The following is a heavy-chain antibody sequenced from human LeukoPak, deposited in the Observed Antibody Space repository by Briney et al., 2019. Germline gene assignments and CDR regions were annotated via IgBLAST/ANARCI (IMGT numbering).Heavy chain of an antibody. CDR1: GFTFDDYG. CDR3: AKDSSSSWYGEFQH. J-gene: IGHJ1*01. CDR2: INWNGGST. D-gene: IGHD6-13*01. Sequence: GGSLRLSCAASGFTFDDYGMSWVRQAPGKGLEWVSGINWNGGSTGYADSVKGRFTISRDNAKNSLYLQMNSVRPEDMAFYYCAKDSSSSWYGEFQHWGQGTLVTVSA. V-gene: IGHV3-20*04.